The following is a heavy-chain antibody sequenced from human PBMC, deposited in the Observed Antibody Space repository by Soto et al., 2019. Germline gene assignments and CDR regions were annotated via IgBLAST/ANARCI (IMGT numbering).Heavy chain of an antibody. Sequence: QVQLVESGGGVVQPGRSLRLSCAASGFSFRSYAMHWVRQAAGKGLEWVAVISYDGSNTLYADSVKGRFTISRDNSKNTMSLQMYSLRAEDTVVYYCARDWGYCSGGGCYPNDPSDIWGQGTMVTVSS. J-gene: IGHJ3*02. CDR2: ISYDGSNT. D-gene: IGHD2-15*01. V-gene: IGHV3-30-3*01. CDR1: GFSFRSYA. CDR3: ARDWGYCSGGGCYPNDPSDI.